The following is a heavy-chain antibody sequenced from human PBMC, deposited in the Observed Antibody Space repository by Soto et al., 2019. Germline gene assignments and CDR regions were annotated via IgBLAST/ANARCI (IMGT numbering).Heavy chain of an antibody. D-gene: IGHD1-20*01. CDR2: ISAYNGNT. V-gene: IGHV1-18*01. CDR3: ARDKPITGSLRGTPLMAV. J-gene: IGHJ6*02. Sequence: ASVNVSCKASGYSFSSYGISWVRQAPGRAPEWMGWISAYNGNTNYAEKFQGRVAMTTDASTNTAYMEVGSLTSDDTAVYYCARDKPITGSLRGTPLMAVWGQVTTVAVSS. CDR1: GYSFSSYG.